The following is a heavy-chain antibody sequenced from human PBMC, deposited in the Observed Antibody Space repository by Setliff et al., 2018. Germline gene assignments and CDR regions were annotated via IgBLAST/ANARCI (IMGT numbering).Heavy chain of an antibody. J-gene: IGHJ6*02. CDR1: GFTFGDYA. D-gene: IGHD6-13*01. CDR2: IRSKAYGGTT. CDR3: TRVGRQLVYYYYGMDV. Sequence: GGSLRLSCTASGFTFGDYAMGWVRQAPGKGLEWVGFIRSKAYGGTTEYAASVKGRFTISRDDSKSIAYLQMNSLKTEDTAVYYCTRVGRQLVYYYYGMDVWGQGTTVTVSS. V-gene: IGHV3-49*04.